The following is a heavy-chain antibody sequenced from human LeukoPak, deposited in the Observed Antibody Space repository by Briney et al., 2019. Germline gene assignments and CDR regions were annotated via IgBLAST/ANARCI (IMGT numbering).Heavy chain of an antibody. J-gene: IGHJ4*02. CDR2: ISGSGGST. CDR3: AKELKDSSGYYYDYFDY. CDR1: GFTFSSYA. V-gene: IGHV3-23*01. D-gene: IGHD3-22*01. Sequence: GGSLRLSCAASGFTFSSYAMSRVRQAPGKGLEWVSAISGSGGSTYYADSVKGRFTISRDNSKNTLYLQMNSLRAEDTAVYYCAKELKDSSGYYYDYFDYWGQGTLVTVSS.